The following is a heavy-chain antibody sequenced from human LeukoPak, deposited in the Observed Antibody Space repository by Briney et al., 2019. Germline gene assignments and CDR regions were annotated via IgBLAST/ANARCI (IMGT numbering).Heavy chain of an antibody. V-gene: IGHV3-30*18. CDR3: AKAHFIAARNYFDY. Sequence: PGGSLRLSCAASGFTFSSYSMNWVRQAPGKGLEWVAVISYDGSNKYYADSVKGRFTISRDNSKNTLYLQMNSLRAEDTAVYYCAKAHFIAARNYFDYWGQGTLVTVSS. D-gene: IGHD6-6*01. CDR2: ISYDGSNK. J-gene: IGHJ4*02. CDR1: GFTFSSYS.